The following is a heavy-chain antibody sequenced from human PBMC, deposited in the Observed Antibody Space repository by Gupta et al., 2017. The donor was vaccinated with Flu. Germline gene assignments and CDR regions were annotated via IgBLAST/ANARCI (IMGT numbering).Heavy chain of an antibody. CDR2: INPTGGGT. J-gene: IGHJ3*02. Sequence: SVYTFTSYDVHWVRQAPGQGLEWMGTINPTGGGTSYAQKFQGRVTMTRDTSTSTVSMELSSLRSEDTAVYYCARDGESATTHAFDIWGQGTMVTVSS. V-gene: IGHV1-46*03. CDR3: ARDGESATTHAFDI. D-gene: IGHD3-10*01. CDR1: VYTFTSYD.